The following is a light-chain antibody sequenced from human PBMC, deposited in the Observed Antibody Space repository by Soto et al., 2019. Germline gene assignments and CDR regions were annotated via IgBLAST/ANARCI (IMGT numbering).Light chain of an antibody. CDR3: MKGTYLRT. CDR1: QSLVHSDGNTY. Sequence: PLFVSVTLGQPASIACRSSQSLVHSDGNTYLNWFQQRPGQSPRRLIYRVSNRDSGAPDRFSGSGSGTDFTLKISRVEAEDVGVYYCMKGTYLRTFGGGTKVDIK. CDR2: RVS. V-gene: IGKV2-30*02. J-gene: IGKJ4*02.